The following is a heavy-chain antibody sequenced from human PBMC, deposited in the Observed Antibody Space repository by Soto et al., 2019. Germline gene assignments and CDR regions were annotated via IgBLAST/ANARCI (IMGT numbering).Heavy chain of an antibody. J-gene: IGHJ1*01. CDR1: GFTVSSNY. CDR3: ARGRGYGSGGRCPGGYFQH. Sequence: EVQLVESGGGLVQPGGSLRLSCAASGFTVSSNYMSWVRQAPGKGLEWVSVIYSGGSTYYADSVKGRFTISRDNSENTLYLHMSSLRAEDTAVYYCARGRGYGSGGRCPGGYFQHWGQGTLVTVFS. D-gene: IGHD2-15*01. CDR2: IYSGGST. V-gene: IGHV3-66*01.